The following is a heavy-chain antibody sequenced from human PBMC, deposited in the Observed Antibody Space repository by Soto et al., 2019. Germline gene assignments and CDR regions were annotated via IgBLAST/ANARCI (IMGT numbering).Heavy chain of an antibody. CDR1: GFTVSSNY. D-gene: IGHD1-20*01. Sequence: GGSLRLSCAASGFTVSSNYMSWVRQAPGKGLEWVSVIYSGGSTYYADSVKGRFTISRDNSKNTLYLQMDSLRPEDRAVYYCAKAPMVTGTKTYYFDYWGHGTLVTVSS. CDR2: IYSGGST. CDR3: AKAPMVTGTKTYYFDY. J-gene: IGHJ4*01. V-gene: IGHV3-66*01.